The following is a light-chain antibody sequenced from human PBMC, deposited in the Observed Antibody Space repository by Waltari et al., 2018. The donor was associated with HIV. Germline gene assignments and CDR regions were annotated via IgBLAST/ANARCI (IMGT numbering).Light chain of an antibody. CDR1: QSVGRY. CDR2: DAS. CDR3: QQRSNWPPIT. V-gene: IGKV3-11*01. Sequence: VLTQSPATLSVSPGETVTLSCRASQSVGRYLAWYQQKPGQPPRLLIHDASNRATGIPPRFSGLGSGTDFSLTISSLEREDVAVYFCQQRSNWPPITFGQGTRLEIK. J-gene: IGKJ5*01.